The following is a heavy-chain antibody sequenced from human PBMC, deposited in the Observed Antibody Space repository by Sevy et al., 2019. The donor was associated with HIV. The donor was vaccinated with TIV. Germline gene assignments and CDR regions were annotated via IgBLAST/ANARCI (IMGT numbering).Heavy chain of an antibody. V-gene: IGHV3-73*01. Sequence: GGSLRLSCAASGFTFSGSTMHWVRQASGKGLEWAGRIRRKANIYATAYAASVKGRFTISRDDSKNTAYLQMNSLRTEDTAVYYCTRPMTTVNEDYFDYWGQGTLVTVSS. CDR1: GFTFSGST. D-gene: IGHD4-17*01. CDR2: IRRKANIYAT. CDR3: TRPMTTVNEDYFDY. J-gene: IGHJ4*02.